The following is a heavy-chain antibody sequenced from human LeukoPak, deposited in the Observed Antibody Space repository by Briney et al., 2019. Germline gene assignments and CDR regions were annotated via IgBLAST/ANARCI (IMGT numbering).Heavy chain of an antibody. D-gene: IGHD5-18*01. CDR3: ARESGYSYGYVGY. CDR1: GYTFTGYY. CDR2: INPNSGGK. Sequence: ASVKVSCKASGYTFTGYYMHWVRQAPGQGLEWMGWINPNSGGKNYAQKFQGRVTMTRDTSISTAYMELSRLRSDDTAVYYCARESGYSYGYVGYWGQGTLVTVSS. J-gene: IGHJ4*02. V-gene: IGHV1-2*02.